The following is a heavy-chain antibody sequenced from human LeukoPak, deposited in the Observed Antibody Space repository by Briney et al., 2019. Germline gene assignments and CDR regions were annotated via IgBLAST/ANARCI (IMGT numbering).Heavy chain of an antibody. CDR2: SRNRANSYTT. CDR3: ARVSAAAGYTLDY. D-gene: IGHD6-13*01. CDR1: GFTFSDHY. J-gene: IGHJ4*02. Sequence: PGGSLRLSCAASGFTFSDHYMDWVRQAPGKGLEWVGRSRNRANSYTTEYAASVKGRFASSRDDSQNSLYLQMNSLKTEDTAVYYCARVSAAAGYTLDYWGQGTLVTVSS. V-gene: IGHV3-72*01.